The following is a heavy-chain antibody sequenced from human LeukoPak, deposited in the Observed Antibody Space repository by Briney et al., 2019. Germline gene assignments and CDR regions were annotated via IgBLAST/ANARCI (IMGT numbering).Heavy chain of an antibody. V-gene: IGHV4-34*01. Sequence: NSSETLSLTCAVYGGSFSGYYWSWIRQPPGKGLEWIGEINHSGSTNYNPSLKSRVTISVDTSKNQFSLKLSSVTAADTAVYYCARGENELGSNWFDPWGQGTLVTVSS. D-gene: IGHD1-1*01. J-gene: IGHJ5*02. CDR1: GGSFSGYY. CDR3: ARGENELGSNWFDP. CDR2: INHSGST.